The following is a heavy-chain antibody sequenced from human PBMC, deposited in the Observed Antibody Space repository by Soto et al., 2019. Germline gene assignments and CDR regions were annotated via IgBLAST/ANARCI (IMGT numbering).Heavy chain of an antibody. J-gene: IGHJ4*02. Sequence: SETLSLTCTVSGGSISSGDYYWSWIRQPPGKGLEWIGYIYYSGSTYYNPSLKSRVTISVDTSKNQFSLKLSSVTAADTAVYYCARDYYDSSGPYFDYWGQGTLVTVSA. D-gene: IGHD3-22*01. CDR2: IYYSGST. V-gene: IGHV4-30-4*01. CDR3: ARDYYDSSGPYFDY. CDR1: GGSISSGDYY.